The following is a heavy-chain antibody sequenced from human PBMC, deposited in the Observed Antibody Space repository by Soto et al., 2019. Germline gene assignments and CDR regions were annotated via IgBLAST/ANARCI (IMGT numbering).Heavy chain of an antibody. D-gene: IGHD3-10*01. CDR2: IYSGGYT. J-gene: IGHJ4*02. V-gene: IGHV3-53*01. CDR1: GFTVSNNY. Sequence: EVQLVESGGGLIQPGGSLRLSCAVSGFTVSNNYMSWVRQAPGKGLEGVSVIYSGGYTAYGDSVKGRFTISRDNSKNTPYLQIKAPGPGDTAVFSGATEPGGGGYWGQGTLVTVSS. CDR3: ATEPGGGGY.